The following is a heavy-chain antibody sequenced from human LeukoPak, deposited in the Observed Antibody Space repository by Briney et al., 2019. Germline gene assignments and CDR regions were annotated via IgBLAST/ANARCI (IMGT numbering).Heavy chain of an antibody. CDR3: VRDPRGSYPFDY. Sequence: GGSLRLSCAASGFTFSNYAMSWIRQAPGKGLEWVSYISSSGDAIYSADSVKGRFTISRDNAKNSLYLQMDSLRVEDTAVYYCVRDPRGSYPFDYWGQGTLVTVSS. D-gene: IGHD1-26*01. J-gene: IGHJ4*02. CDR2: ISSSGDAI. CDR1: GFTFSNYA. V-gene: IGHV3-11*01.